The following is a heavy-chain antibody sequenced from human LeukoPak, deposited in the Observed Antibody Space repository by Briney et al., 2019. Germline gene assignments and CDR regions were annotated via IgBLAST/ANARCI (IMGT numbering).Heavy chain of an antibody. J-gene: IGHJ4*02. D-gene: IGHD3-9*01. CDR2: ISSSSSTI. Sequence: PGGSLRPSCAASGFTFSSYSMNWVRQAPGKGLEWVSYISSSSSTIYYADSVKGRFTISRDNAKNSLYLQMNSLRDEDTAVYYCARGVALGGLRYFDWFDYWVQGTLVTVSS. CDR1: GFTFSSYS. V-gene: IGHV3-48*02. CDR3: ARGVALGGLRYFDWFDY.